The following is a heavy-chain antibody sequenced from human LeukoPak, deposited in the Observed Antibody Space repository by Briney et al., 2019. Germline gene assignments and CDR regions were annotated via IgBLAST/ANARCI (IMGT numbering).Heavy chain of an antibody. CDR2: INPNSGGT. V-gene: IGHV1-2*04. Sequence: ASVKVPCKASGYTFTGYYMHWVRQAPGQGLEWMGWINPNSGGTNYAQKFQGWVTMTRDTSISTAYMELSRLRSDDTAVYYCARGQRPYYYGMDVWGQGTTVTVSS. J-gene: IGHJ6*02. CDR1: GYTFTGYY. CDR3: ARGQRPYYYGMDV.